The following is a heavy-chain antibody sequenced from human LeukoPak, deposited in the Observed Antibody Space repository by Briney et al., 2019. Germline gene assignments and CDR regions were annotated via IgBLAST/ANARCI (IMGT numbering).Heavy chain of an antibody. CDR2: ISADGGSA. V-gene: IGHV3-23*01. CDR1: GLTFSSYA. Sequence: GGSLRLSCAASGLTFSSYAMSWVRRSPGKGLDWVSVISADGGSAWYAGSVRGRSTISRDNSKNTVYLQMNTLRAEDTAVYFCARDRNFPRDQFDYWGQGTLVTVSS. J-gene: IGHJ4*02. D-gene: IGHD4-11*01. CDR3: ARDRNFPRDQFDY.